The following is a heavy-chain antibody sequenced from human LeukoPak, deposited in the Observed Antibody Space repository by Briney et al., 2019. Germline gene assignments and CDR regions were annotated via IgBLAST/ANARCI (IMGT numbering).Heavy chain of an antibody. V-gene: IGHV3-33*06. CDR2: IWYDGSNK. D-gene: IGHD3-22*01. CDR1: GFTFSSYG. CDR3: AKDYDSSGWAAFDI. J-gene: IGHJ3*02. Sequence: HPGGSLRLSCAASGFTFSSYGMHWVRQAPGKGLEWVAVIWYDGSNKYYADSVKGRFTISRDNSKNTLYLQMNSLRAEDTAVYYCAKDYDSSGWAAFDIWGQGTMVTVSS.